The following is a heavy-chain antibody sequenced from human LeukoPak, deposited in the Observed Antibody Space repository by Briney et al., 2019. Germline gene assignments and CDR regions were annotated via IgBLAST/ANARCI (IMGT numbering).Heavy chain of an antibody. CDR1: GVSISSGDYC. D-gene: IGHD3-22*01. Sequence: SQTLSLTCTVSGVSISSGDYCWSWIRQPPGKGLEWIGYVYYGGITYYNPSLKSRVTISVDTSKNQFSLKLSSVTAADTAVYYCARSHDSSGDYFDYWGQGTLVTVSS. J-gene: IGHJ4*02. CDR2: VYYGGIT. V-gene: IGHV4-30-4*01. CDR3: ARSHDSSGDYFDY.